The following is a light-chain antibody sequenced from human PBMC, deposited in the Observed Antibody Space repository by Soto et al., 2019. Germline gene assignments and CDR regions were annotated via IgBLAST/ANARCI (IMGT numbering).Light chain of an antibody. CDR2: DNN. CDR1: SSNIGNNY. Sequence: QSVLTQPPSVSAAPGQKVTISCSGSSSNIGNNYVSWYQQLPGTAPKLLIYDNNKRPSGIPDRFSGSKSGTSATLGITGLQTGDEADYYCGTWDSSLSVVFSGGTKLTVL. J-gene: IGLJ2*01. CDR3: GTWDSSLSVV. V-gene: IGLV1-51*01.